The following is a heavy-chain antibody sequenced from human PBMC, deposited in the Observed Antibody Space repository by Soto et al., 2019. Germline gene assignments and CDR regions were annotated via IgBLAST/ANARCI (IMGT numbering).Heavy chain of an antibody. CDR1: GFTFSSYG. J-gene: IGHJ6*02. Sequence: QVQLVESGGGVVQPGRSLRLSCAASGFTFSSYGMHWVRQAPGKGLEWVAVIWYDGSNKYYADSVKGRFTISRDNSKNTLYLQMNSLRAEDTAVYYCARDGRDFTFWSGYYSVYYYYGMDVWGQGTTVTVSS. D-gene: IGHD3-3*01. CDR3: ARDGRDFTFWSGYYSVYYYYGMDV. CDR2: IWYDGSNK. V-gene: IGHV3-33*01.